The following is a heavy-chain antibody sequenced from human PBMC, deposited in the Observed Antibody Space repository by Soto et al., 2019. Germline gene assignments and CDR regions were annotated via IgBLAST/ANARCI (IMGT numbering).Heavy chain of an antibody. CDR3: AKKVGEHPLSGYYSMDV. D-gene: IGHD2-15*01. V-gene: IGHV3-23*01. J-gene: IGHJ6*03. Sequence: EVQLLESGGGLVQPGGSLRLSCAASGFTFSSYAMSWVRQAPGKGLEWVSAISGSGDTTYYADSVKGRFTISRDNSKNTLYLQMNSLRAEDTAVYYCAKKVGEHPLSGYYSMDVWGKGTTVTVSS. CDR1: GFTFSSYA. CDR2: ISGSGDTT.